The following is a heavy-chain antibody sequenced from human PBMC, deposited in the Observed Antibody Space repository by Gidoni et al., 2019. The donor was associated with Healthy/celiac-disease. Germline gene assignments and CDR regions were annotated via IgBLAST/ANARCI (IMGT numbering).Heavy chain of an antibody. V-gene: IGHV3-21*01. CDR2: ISSSSSYI. J-gene: IGHJ2*01. CDR1: GFTFSSYS. D-gene: IGHD3-3*01. CDR3: ARDLGDFWSGKDWYFDL. Sequence: EVQLVESGGGLVKPGGSLRLSCAASGFTFSSYSMNWVRQAPGKGLEWVSSISSSSSYIYYADSVKGRFTISRDNAKNSLYLQMNSLRAEDTAVYYCARDLGDFWSGKDWYFDLWGRGTLVTVSS.